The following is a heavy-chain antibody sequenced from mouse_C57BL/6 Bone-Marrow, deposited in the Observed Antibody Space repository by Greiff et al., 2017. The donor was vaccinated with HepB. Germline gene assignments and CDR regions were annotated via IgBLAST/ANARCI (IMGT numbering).Heavy chain of an antibody. D-gene: IGHD1-1*01. CDR3: TKGGSSYWYFDV. J-gene: IGHJ1*03. Sequence: EVQLQQSGAELVRPGASVKLSCTASGFNIKDDYMHWVKQRPEQGLEWIGWIDPENGDTEYAPKFQGKATITADTSSNTAYLQLSSLTSEDTAVYYCTKGGSSYWYFDVWGTGTTVTVSS. CDR1: GFNIKDDY. V-gene: IGHV14-4*01. CDR2: IDPENGDT.